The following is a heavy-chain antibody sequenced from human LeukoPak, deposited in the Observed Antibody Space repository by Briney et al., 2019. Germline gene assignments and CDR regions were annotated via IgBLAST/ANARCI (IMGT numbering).Heavy chain of an antibody. Sequence: ASVKVSCKASRYTFTSYDINWVRQATGQGLEWMGWMNPNSGNTGYAQKFQGRVTMTRNTSISTAYMELSSLRSEDTAVYYCARAFTMVRGVITHYWGQGILVTVSS. V-gene: IGHV1-8*01. CDR1: RYTFTSYD. CDR3: ARAFTMVRGVITHY. D-gene: IGHD3-10*01. CDR2: MNPNSGNT. J-gene: IGHJ4*02.